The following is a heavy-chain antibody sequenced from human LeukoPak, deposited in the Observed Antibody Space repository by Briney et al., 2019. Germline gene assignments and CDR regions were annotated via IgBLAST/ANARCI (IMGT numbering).Heavy chain of an antibody. D-gene: IGHD6-19*01. CDR2: ISYSATT. V-gene: IGHV4-59*01. CDR3: ATGHSSGWFDY. Sequence: PSETLSLTCTVPGGSISGDYWSWIRQPPGKGLEWIGYISYSATTNYNPSLKGRVSFSIDTSKNQFSVKLTSVSAADTAVYFCATGHSSGWFDYWGQGTLVSVSS. J-gene: IGHJ4*02. CDR1: GGSISGDY.